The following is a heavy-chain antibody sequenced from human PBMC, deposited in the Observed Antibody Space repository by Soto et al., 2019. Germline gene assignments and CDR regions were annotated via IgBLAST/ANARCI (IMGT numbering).Heavy chain of an antibody. CDR2: IIPIFGTA. CDR1: GGTFSSYS. V-gene: IGHV1-69*01. J-gene: IGHJ4*02. Sequence: QVQLVQSGAEVKKPGSSVKVSCKASGGTFSSYSINWVRQPSGQGLEWMGEIIPIFGTANYAQKFQGRVTITADESTSTAYMELSSLRSEDTAVYYCARDGGRNSGGIDYWGQGTLVTVSS. D-gene: IGHD1-26*01. CDR3: ARDGGRNSGGIDY.